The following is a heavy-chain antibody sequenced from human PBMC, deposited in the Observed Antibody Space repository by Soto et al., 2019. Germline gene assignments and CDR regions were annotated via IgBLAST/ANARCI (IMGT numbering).Heavy chain of an antibody. D-gene: IGHD2-2*01. CDR1: GFTFTNYA. Sequence: EVQLLESGGGLVQPGGSLRLSCAASGFTFTNYAMTWVRQAPGKGLEWVSSISGSGGDTYYADSIKGRFTITRDNSKTTLYLQMNSLRAEDTAVYYCAKRYCTTPSCVREIDYWGQGTLVTVSS. J-gene: IGHJ4*02. V-gene: IGHV3-23*01. CDR3: AKRYCTTPSCVREIDY. CDR2: ISGSGGDT.